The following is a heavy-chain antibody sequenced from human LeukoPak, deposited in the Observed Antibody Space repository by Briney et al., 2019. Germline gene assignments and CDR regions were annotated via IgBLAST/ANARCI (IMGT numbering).Heavy chain of an antibody. CDR3: ARDEYYDFWSGYQY. J-gene: IGHJ4*02. V-gene: IGHV1-69*04. CDR2: IIPILGIA. Sequence: SVKVSCKASGGAFSSYTISWVRQAPGQGLEWMGRIIPILGIANYAQKFQGRVTITADKSTSTAYMELSSLRSEDTAVYYCARDEYYDFWSGYQYWGQGTLVTVSS. CDR1: GGAFSSYT. D-gene: IGHD3-3*01.